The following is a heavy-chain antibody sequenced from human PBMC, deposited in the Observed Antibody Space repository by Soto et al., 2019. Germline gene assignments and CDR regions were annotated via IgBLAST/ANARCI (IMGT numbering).Heavy chain of an antibody. J-gene: IGHJ4*02. D-gene: IGHD6-6*01. CDR1: GFTFDGYA. CDR2: IGGSGDGT. V-gene: IGHV3-23*01. CDR3: ARAREVTFIRMPSSH. Sequence: LRLSCAASGFTFDGYAMSWVRQAPGKGLQWVSSIGGSGDGTYYADSVKGRFTISRDNSENTLYLQMNSLRAEDTAVYYCARAREVTFIRMPSSHWGQGTLVTVSS.